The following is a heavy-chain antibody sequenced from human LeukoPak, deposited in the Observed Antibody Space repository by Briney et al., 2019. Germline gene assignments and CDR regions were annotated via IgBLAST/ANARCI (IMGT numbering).Heavy chain of an antibody. CDR3: AREGAYTVATGGFFEA. J-gene: IGHJ5*02. V-gene: IGHV3-30*04. Sequence: GRSLRLSCEASGFPFSKFAMHWVRQAPGKGLEWLSVLASDGGLEYSADSVKGRFTIARDNSKNTLFLQMDRLRPEGTAVYYCAREGAYTVATGGFFEAWGQGTLVTVSS. CDR1: GFPFSKFA. CDR2: LASDGGLE. D-gene: IGHD3-16*01.